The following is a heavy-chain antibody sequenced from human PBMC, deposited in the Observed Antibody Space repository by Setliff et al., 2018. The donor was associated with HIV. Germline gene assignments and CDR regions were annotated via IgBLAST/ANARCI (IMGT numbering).Heavy chain of an antibody. V-gene: IGHV1-2*02. CDR2: INPKSGDT. D-gene: IGHD3-3*01. CDR1: GYTFTSYY. CDR3: ARVGYTFWSGYYSNWFDP. Sequence: ASVKVSCKASGYTFTSYYLHWLRQAPGQGLEWMGWINPKSGDTKYAQSFQGRVTMTRDTSANTAYMELNSLTSDDTAMYYCARVGYTFWSGYYSNWFDPWGQGTLVTVSS. J-gene: IGHJ5*02.